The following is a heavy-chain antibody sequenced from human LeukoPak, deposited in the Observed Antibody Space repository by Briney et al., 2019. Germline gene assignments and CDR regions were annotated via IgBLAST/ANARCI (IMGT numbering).Heavy chain of an antibody. Sequence: ASVKVSCKASGYTFTSYDINWVRQATGQGLEWMGWMNPNSGNTGYAQKFQERVTITRDMSTSTAYMELSSLRSEDTAVYYCAVGGSTTNYYYGMDVWGQGTTVTVSS. CDR2: MNPNSGNT. J-gene: IGHJ6*02. D-gene: IGHD2-2*01. CDR3: AVGGSTTNYYYGMDV. V-gene: IGHV1-8*01. CDR1: GYTFTSYD.